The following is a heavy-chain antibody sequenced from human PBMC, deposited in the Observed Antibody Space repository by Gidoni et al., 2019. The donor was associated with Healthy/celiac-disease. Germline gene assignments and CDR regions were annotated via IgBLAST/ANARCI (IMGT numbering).Heavy chain of an antibody. D-gene: IGHD2-21*01. CDR2: ISGSGGST. Sequence: EVQLLESGGGLVQPGGSLRLSCAASGFTFSSYAMSWVRQAPGKGLEWVSAISGSGGSTYYADSVKGRFNISRDNSKNTLYLQMNSLRAEDTAVYYCAKDQAYCGGDCYSRSYYFDDWGQGTLVTVSS. CDR3: AKDQAYCGGDCYSRSYYFDD. J-gene: IGHJ4*02. V-gene: IGHV3-23*01. CDR1: GFTFSSYA.